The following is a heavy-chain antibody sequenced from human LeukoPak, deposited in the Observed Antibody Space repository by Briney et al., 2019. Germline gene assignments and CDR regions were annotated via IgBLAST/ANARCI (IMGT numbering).Heavy chain of an antibody. CDR2: INHSGST. V-gene: IGHV4-34*01. CDR1: GGSISSYY. D-gene: IGHD2-2*01. Sequence: SETLSLTCTVSGGSISSYYWSWIRQPPGKGLEWIGEINHSGSTNYNPSLKSRVTISVDTSKNQFSLKLSSVTAADTAVYYCARGYCSSTSCYLNWFDPWGQGTLVTVSS. J-gene: IGHJ5*02. CDR3: ARGYCSSTSCYLNWFDP.